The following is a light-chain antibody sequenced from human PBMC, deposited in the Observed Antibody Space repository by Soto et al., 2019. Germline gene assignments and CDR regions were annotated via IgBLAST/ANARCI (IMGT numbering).Light chain of an antibody. CDR3: QQRHMWTIT. Sequence: EVVLTQSPVTLTLSPRERATLSCRASQSFRGLLAWYQKKPGQAPRLLIYDAYNRATGIPPRFSGSGSGTDFNLTISSLETEDSAVYECQQRHMWTITFGQGTRLENK. CDR2: DAY. V-gene: IGKV3-11*01. CDR1: QSFRGL. J-gene: IGKJ5*01.